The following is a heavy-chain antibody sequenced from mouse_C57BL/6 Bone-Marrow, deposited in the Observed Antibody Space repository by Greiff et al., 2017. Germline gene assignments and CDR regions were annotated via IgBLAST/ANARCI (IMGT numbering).Heavy chain of an antibody. V-gene: IGHV3-6*01. CDR1: GYSITSGYY. D-gene: IGHD2-4*01. J-gene: IGHJ1*03. CDR2: ISYDGSN. Sequence: DVQLQESGPGLVKPSQSLSLTCSVTGYSITSGYYWNWIRQFPGNKLEWMGYISYDGSNNYNPSLKNRIPITRDTSKNQFFLKLNSVTTEDTATYYCARGRIYYDWYFDVWGTGTTVTVSS. CDR3: ARGRIYYDWYFDV.